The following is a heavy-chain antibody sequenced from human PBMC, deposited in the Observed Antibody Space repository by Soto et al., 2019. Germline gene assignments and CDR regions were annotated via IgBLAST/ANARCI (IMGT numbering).Heavy chain of an antibody. V-gene: IGHV3-7*01. CDR2: IKQDGSEK. CDR1: GFTFSSHW. CDR3: ARDRYSYYDFWSGSLPYYYYGMDV. J-gene: IGHJ6*02. Sequence: GGSLRLSCAASGFTFSSHWMSWVRQAPGKGLEWVANIKQDGSEKYYVDSVKGRFTISRDNAKNSLYLQMNSLRAEDTAVYYCARDRYSYYDFWSGSLPYYYYGMDVWGQGTTVTVSS. D-gene: IGHD3-3*01.